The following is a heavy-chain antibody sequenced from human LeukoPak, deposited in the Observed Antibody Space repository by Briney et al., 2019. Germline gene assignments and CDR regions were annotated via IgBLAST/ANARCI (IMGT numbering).Heavy chain of an antibody. CDR1: GYSISSGYY. J-gene: IGHJ4*02. CDR2: IYHSGST. D-gene: IGHD4/OR15-4a*01. CDR3: ARGTYGPKARFDY. Sequence: SETLSLTCAVSGYSISSGYYWGWIRPPPGKGLEWIGSIYHSGSTYYNPSLKSRVTISVDTSKNQFSLKLNSVTPADTAVYYCARGTYGPKARFDYWGQGTLVTVSS. V-gene: IGHV4-38-2*01.